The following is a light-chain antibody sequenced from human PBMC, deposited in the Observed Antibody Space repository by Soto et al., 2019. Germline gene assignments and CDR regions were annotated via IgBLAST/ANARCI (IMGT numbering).Light chain of an antibody. V-gene: IGKV2-28*01. CDR3: MQSQQSPPT. CDR1: QSLLQSNGYNY. Sequence: DIVMTQSPLSLPVTPGEPASISCSSSQSLLQSNGYNYLDWYLQKPGQSPQLLIYFGSYRASGVPDRFSGSGLSTDLKMKIRRVEAGDVGVYYCMQSQQSPPTFGQGTKVEI. CDR2: FGS. J-gene: IGKJ1*01.